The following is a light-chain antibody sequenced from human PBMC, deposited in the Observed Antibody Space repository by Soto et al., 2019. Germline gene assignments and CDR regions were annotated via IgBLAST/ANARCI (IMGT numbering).Light chain of an antibody. J-gene: IGLJ2*01. Sequence: QSALGQPASVSGSPGQSITISCAGTNRDVGGYNYVSWYQQYPGKAPKLIIYEVTYRPSGVSNRFSGSKSGNTASLTISGLQAEDEADYYCSSYSSSSALDVIFGGGTKVTVL. CDR2: EVT. CDR3: SSYSSSSALDVI. CDR1: NRDVGGYNY. V-gene: IGLV2-14*01.